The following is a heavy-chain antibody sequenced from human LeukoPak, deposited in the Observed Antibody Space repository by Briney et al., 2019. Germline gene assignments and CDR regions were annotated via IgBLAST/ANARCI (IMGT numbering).Heavy chain of an antibody. Sequence: KPSETLSLTCTVSGGSISSSSYYWGWIRQPPGKGLEWIGSIYYSGSTYYNPSLKSRVTISVDTSKNQFSLKLSSVTAADTAVYYCARGEETVNTPYFVYWGQGSLVTVSS. CDR2: IYYSGST. CDR1: GGSISSSSYY. CDR3: ARGEETVNTPYFVY. J-gene: IGHJ4*02. D-gene: IGHD4-11*01. V-gene: IGHV4-39*07.